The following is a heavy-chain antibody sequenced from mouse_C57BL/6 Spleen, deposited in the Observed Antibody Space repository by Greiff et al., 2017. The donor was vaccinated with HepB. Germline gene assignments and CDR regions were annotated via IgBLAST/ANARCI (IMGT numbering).Heavy chain of an antibody. V-gene: IGHV5-9-1*02. Sequence: EVQLQESGEGLVKPGGSLKLSCAASGFTFSSYAMSWVRQTPEKRLEWVAYISSGGDYTYYADTVKGRFTISRDNARNTLYLQMSSLKSEDTAMYYCTRSSYDYDLAWFAYWGQGTLVTVSA. CDR3: TRSSYDYDLAWFAY. CDR2: ISSGGDYT. D-gene: IGHD2-4*01. CDR1: GFTFSSYA. J-gene: IGHJ3*01.